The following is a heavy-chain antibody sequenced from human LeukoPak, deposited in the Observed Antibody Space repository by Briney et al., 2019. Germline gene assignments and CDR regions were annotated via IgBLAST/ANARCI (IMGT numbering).Heavy chain of an antibody. J-gene: IGHJ4*02. CDR3: ARDRPPVGAIDY. Sequence: GGSLRLSCAASGLTFSDHPMNWVRQAPGEGLEWVSYSSGGSDSIYYADSVKGRFTISRDNAKNSLYLQMNSLRDEDTAVYFCARDRPPVGAIDYWGQGTLVTVSS. D-gene: IGHD1-26*01. CDR2: SSGGSDSI. V-gene: IGHV3-48*02. CDR1: GLTFSDHP.